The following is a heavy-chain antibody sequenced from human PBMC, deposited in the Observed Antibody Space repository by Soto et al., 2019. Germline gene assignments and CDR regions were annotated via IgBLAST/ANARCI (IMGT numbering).Heavy chain of an antibody. CDR2: ISSSGSTA. D-gene: IGHD3-10*01. V-gene: IGHV3-48*03. Sequence: GGSLRLSCAASGFTFSRFELHWVRQAPGKGLEWISYISSSGSTAYYASSVEGRFTISRDNANNSVYLQMDSPRAEDTALYYCTRAAWFPYLSFYWGQGALVTVSS. CDR3: TRAAWFPYLSFY. CDR1: GFTFSRFE. J-gene: IGHJ4*02.